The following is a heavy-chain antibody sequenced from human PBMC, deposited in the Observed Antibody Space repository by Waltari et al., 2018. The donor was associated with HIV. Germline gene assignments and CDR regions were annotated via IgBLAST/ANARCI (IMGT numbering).Heavy chain of an antibody. V-gene: IGHV1-24*01. CDR1: GYILTELS. D-gene: IGHD6-19*01. Sequence: QVQLVQSGAEVKKPGASVKVSCKVSGYILTELSIHWVRQAPGEGLEWLGGFDPEDRETIYAQKCQGRVTMTEDTSTDTTYMELSSLRSEDTAVYYCATTRQWLVHSGLDVWGQGTTVTVSS. CDR3: ATTRQWLVHSGLDV. J-gene: IGHJ6*02. CDR2: FDPEDRET.